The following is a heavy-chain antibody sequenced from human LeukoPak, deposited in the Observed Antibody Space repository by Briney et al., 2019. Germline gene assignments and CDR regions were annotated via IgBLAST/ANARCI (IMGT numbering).Heavy chain of an antibody. Sequence: ETLSLTCTVSSASISTYYWSWLRQPPGKGLEWIGYIYNSGTSNYNPSLKRRVTMSVDTSKSQFSLSLSSVTSADTAVYYCAKAAKYYFGSDTYYYFDYWGQGILVTVSS. V-gene: IGHV4-59*01. D-gene: IGHD3-10*01. CDR3: AKAAKYYFGSDTYYYFDY. J-gene: IGHJ4*02. CDR2: IYNSGTS. CDR1: SASISTYY.